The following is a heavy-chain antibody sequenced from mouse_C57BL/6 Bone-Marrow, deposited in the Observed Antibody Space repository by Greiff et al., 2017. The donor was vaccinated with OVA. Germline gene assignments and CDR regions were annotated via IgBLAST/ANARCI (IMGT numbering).Heavy chain of an antibody. CDR3: ARRGWLLRNFDV. Sequence: QVQLQQPGAELVRPGSSVKLSCKASGYTFTSYWMDWVKQRPGQGLEWIGNIYPSDSETHYNQKFKDKATLTVDKSSSTAYMQLSSLTSEDSAVYDCARRGWLLRNFDVWGTGTTVTVSS. CDR2: IYPSDSET. D-gene: IGHD2-3*01. J-gene: IGHJ1*03. V-gene: IGHV1-61*01. CDR1: GYTFTSYW.